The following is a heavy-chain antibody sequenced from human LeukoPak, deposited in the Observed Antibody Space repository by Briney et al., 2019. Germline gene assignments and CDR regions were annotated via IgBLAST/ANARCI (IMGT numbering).Heavy chain of an antibody. Sequence: GGSLRLSCTASGFTFSGFNVHWVRQAPGRGLEWVSCISSSSKFTYYADSVKGRFTISRDNAKNSVYLQVNSLRAEDTAVYYCARDGSSSWYYYWGQGTLVTVSS. CDR3: ARDGSSSWYYY. V-gene: IGHV3-21*01. D-gene: IGHD6-13*01. CDR2: ISSSSKFT. J-gene: IGHJ4*02. CDR1: GFTFSGFN.